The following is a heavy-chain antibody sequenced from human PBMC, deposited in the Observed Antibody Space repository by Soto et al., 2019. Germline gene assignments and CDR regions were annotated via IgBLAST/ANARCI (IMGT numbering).Heavy chain of an antibody. CDR3: ARFVRSCSGTTCYTRADV. V-gene: IGHV4-61*01. J-gene: IGHJ6*02. CDR1: GGSVSSDTHY. Sequence: QVQLQESGPGLVKPSETLSLTCTVSGGSVSSDTHYWSWIRQPPGKRLEWIGFTYSSGSTNYNPSLKSRVTRSVDTSKNQFSLKLRSVIVADTAVYHCARFVRSCSGTTCYTRADVWGQGTTVTVSS. D-gene: IGHD2-2*02. CDR2: TYSSGST.